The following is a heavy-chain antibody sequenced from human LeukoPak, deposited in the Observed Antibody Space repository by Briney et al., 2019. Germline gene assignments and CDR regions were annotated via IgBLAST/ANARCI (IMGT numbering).Heavy chain of an antibody. D-gene: IGHD6-6*01. J-gene: IGHJ5*02. CDR2: INPNSGGT. CDR1: GYTFTGYY. Sequence: GASVKVSCKASGYTFTGYYMHWVRQAPGQGLEWMGWINPNSGGTNYAQKFQGRVTMTRDTSISTAYMELSRLRSDDTAVYYRARATPLYSSSLPFDPWGQGTLVTVSS. V-gene: IGHV1-2*02. CDR3: ARATPLYSSSLPFDP.